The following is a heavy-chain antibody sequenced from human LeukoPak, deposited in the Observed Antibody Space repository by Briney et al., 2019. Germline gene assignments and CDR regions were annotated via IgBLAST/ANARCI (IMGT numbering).Heavy chain of an antibody. CDR1: GFTFSSYA. Sequence: GGSLRLSCAASGFTFSSYAVHWVRQAPGKGLEWVAITSYDGSNKNYADSVKGRFTISRDNSQNTLYLHMNSLSTEDTAVYYCARDPVEQPYWFFDLWGRGTLVTVSS. CDR2: TSYDGSNK. J-gene: IGHJ2*01. CDR3: ARDPVEQPYWFFDL. V-gene: IGHV3-30*04. D-gene: IGHD1/OR15-1a*01.